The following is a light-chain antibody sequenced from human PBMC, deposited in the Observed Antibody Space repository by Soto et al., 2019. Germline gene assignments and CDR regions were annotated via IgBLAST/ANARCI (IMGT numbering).Light chain of an antibody. J-gene: IGLJ2*01. Sequence: QSVLTQPPSASGTPGQRVTISCSGSSSNIGSNTVNWYQQLPGTAPKLLIYRNNQRPSGVPDRFSGSKSGTSASLAISGLQSEDEAYYYCAAWDDSLNGAVVFGGGTKLTVL. V-gene: IGLV1-44*01. CDR1: SSNIGSNT. CDR3: AAWDDSLNGAVV. CDR2: RNN.